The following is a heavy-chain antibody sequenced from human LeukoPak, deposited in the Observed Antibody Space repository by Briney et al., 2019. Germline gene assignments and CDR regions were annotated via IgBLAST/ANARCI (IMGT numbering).Heavy chain of an antibody. CDR2: IYHSGST. CDR3: ARDRSGQLVSH. CDR1: DDSISDYY. J-gene: IGHJ4*02. Sequence: SETLSLTCTVSDDSISDYYRGWIRQPPGKGLEWIGYIYHSGSTYYNPSLKSRVTISVDRSKNQFSLKLSSVTAADTAVYYCARDRSGQLVSHWGQGTLVTVSS. D-gene: IGHD6-6*01. V-gene: IGHV4-59*12.